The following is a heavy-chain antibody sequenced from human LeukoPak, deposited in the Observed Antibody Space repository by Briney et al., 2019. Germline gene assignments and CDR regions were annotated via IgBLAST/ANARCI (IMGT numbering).Heavy chain of an antibody. J-gene: IGHJ3*02. D-gene: IGHD6-19*01. CDR2: IYYSGST. V-gene: IGHV4-31*03. CDR3: ARGRAVAGTRGAFDI. Sequence: SETLSLTCTVSGGSISSGGYYWRWIRQHPGKGLEWFGYIYYSGSTYYNPSLKSRVTISVDTSKNQSALKLSSVTAADTAVYYCARGRAVAGTRGAFDIWGQGTMVTVSS. CDR1: GGSISSGGYY.